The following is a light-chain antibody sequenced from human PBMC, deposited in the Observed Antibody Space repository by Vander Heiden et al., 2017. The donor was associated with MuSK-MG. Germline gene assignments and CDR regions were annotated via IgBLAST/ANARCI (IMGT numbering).Light chain of an antibody. CDR1: QSAGSD. CDR3: QQYSKWPPYT. CDR2: YAS. Sequence: EIVLTQSPATLSVSPGGRASLSCRASQSAGSDLAWYQQKPGQAPRLLFYYASTKVAGIPGRFSGSGSGTEFTLTISGLQSEDFAVYYCQQYSKWPPYTFGQGTKVEIK. V-gene: IGKV3-15*01. J-gene: IGKJ2*01.